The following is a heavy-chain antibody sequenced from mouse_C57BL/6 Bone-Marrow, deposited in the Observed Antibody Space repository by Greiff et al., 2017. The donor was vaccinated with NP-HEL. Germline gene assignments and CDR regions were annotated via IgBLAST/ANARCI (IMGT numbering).Heavy chain of an antibody. CDR1: GFTFSDYY. J-gene: IGHJ2*01. CDR2: INYDGSST. D-gene: IGHD2-5*01. CDR3: ARASYSNYYFDY. V-gene: IGHV5-16*01. Sequence: EVKVVESEGGLVQPGSSMKLSCTASGFTFSDYYMAWVRQVPEKGLEWVANINYDGSSTYYLDSLKSRFIISRDNAKNILYLQMSSLKSEDTATYYCARASYSNYYFDYWGQGTTLTVSS.